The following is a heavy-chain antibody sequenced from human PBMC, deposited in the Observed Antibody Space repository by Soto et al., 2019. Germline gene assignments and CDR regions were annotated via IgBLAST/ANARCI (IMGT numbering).Heavy chain of an antibody. J-gene: IGHJ4*02. CDR1: GFTFSSYG. CDR3: AKDRATYCGGGSCYSIFDY. Sequence: PGGSLRLACAASGFTFSSYGMHWVRQAPGKEMEWVAVISYDGSNKYYEDSVKGRFTISRDNSKNTLYLQMNSLRAEDTAVYYSAKDRATYCGGGSCYSIFDYWGQGTLVTVSS. CDR2: ISYDGSNK. V-gene: IGHV3-30*18. D-gene: IGHD2-15*01.